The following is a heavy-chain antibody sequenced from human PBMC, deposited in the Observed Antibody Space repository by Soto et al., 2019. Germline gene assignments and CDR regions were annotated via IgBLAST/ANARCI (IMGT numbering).Heavy chain of an antibody. J-gene: IGHJ6*02. CDR2: INAGNGNT. CDR3: ASYSSSWYALDYYYGMDV. D-gene: IGHD6-13*01. CDR1: GYTFTSYA. Sequence: ASVKVSCKASGYTFTSYAMHWVRQAPGQRLEWMGWINAGNGNTKYSQKFQGRVTITRDTSASTAYMELSSLRSEDTAVYYCASYSSSWYALDYYYGMDVWGQGTTVTV. V-gene: IGHV1-3*01.